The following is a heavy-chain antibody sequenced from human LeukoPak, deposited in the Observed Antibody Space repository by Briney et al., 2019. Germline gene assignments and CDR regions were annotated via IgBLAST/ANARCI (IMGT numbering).Heavy chain of an antibody. V-gene: IGHV1-18*01. CDR3: ARDRIMITFGGVIPRFDY. Sequence: ASVKVSCKASGYTFTSYGISWVRQAPGQGLEWMGWISAYNGNTNYAQKLQGRVTMTTDTSKSTAYMELRSLRSDDTAVYYCARDRIMITFGGVIPRFDYWGQGTLVTVSS. CDR2: ISAYNGNT. J-gene: IGHJ4*02. CDR1: GYTFTSYG. D-gene: IGHD3-16*02.